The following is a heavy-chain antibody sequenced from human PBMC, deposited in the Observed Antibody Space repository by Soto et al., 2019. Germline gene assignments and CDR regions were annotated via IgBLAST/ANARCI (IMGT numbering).Heavy chain of an antibody. CDR2: IDHDGPT. CDR3: VRDSHGDY. V-gene: IGHV3-74*01. CDR1: GFTFSNYW. Sequence: EVQLVESGGGLVQPGGSLRLSCAGSGFTFSNYWMHWVRQAPGKGLEWVSRIDHDGPTDYADSVRGRFTISRDNAENTLYLQMKSLRRDDKAVYYCVRDSHGDYWGQGTLVTVSS. J-gene: IGHJ4*02.